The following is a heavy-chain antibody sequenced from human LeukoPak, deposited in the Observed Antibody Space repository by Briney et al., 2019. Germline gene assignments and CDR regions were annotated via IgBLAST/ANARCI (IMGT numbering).Heavy chain of an antibody. D-gene: IGHD3-10*01. V-gene: IGHV3-23*01. J-gene: IGHJ5*02. CDR3: VKVRFGEFRTPNWFDP. Sequence: GGSLRLSCAASGFTFSSYAMSWVRQAPGKGLEWVSAISGSGGSTYYADSVKGRFTISRDNSKNTLYLQMNSLRAEDTAVYYCVKVRFGEFRTPNWFDPWGQGTLVTVSS. CDR1: GFTFSSYA. CDR2: ISGSGGST.